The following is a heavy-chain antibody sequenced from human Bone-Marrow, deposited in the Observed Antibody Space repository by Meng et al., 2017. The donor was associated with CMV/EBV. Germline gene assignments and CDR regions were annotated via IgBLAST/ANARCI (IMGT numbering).Heavy chain of an antibody. CDR3: AKNLYGTSWYGGVHFYSSVLDI. Sequence: LSLTCAASGFTFISYGMHWVRQGPGKGLEWVASIRSDASNEYYVDSVKGRFTISRDNPKNALYLHLNNLRPEDTAVYYCAKNLYGTSWYGGVHFYSSVLDIWGRGTTVTVSS. CDR1: GFTFISYG. CDR2: IRSDASNE. D-gene: IGHD6-13*01. J-gene: IGHJ6*02. V-gene: IGHV3-30*02.